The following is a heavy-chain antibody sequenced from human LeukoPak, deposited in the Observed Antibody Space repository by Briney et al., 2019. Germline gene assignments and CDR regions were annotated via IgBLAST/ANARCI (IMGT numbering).Heavy chain of an antibody. CDR1: GFTFDDYA. V-gene: IGHV3-9*01. J-gene: IGHJ4*02. Sequence: QPGGSLRLSCAASGFTFDDYAMHWVRQAPGKGLEWVSGISWNSGSIGYADSVKGRFTISRDNAKNSLYLQMNSLRAEDTALYYCAKDTLFDNRGDSSGYDYWGQGTLVTVSS. CDR2: ISWNSGSI. D-gene: IGHD3-22*01. CDR3: AKDTLFDNRGDSSGYDY.